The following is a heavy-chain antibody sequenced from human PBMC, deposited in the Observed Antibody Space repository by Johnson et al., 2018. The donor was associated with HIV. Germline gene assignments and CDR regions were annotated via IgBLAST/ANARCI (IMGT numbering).Heavy chain of an antibody. V-gene: IGHV3-30*03. J-gene: IGHJ3*02. Sequence: QVQLVESGGGVVQPGGSLRLSCVASGFTFADFAMHWVRQAPGKGLEWVAVISYDGSNKYYADSVKGRFTISRDNSKNTMYLQMNSLRAEDTAVYYCARDMCSGGSCYAFDIWGQGTMVTVSS. D-gene: IGHD2-15*01. CDR2: ISYDGSNK. CDR3: ARDMCSGGSCYAFDI. CDR1: GFTFADFA.